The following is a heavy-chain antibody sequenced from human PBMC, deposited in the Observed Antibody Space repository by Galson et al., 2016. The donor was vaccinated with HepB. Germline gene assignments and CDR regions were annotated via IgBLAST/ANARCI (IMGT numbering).Heavy chain of an antibody. Sequence: SLRLSCAASGFIFRNYAMNWVRQAPGKGLEWVSGIYKNGGATYYADSVKGRFTISRDNSGDTLYLQMNGLRAEDTAVYYCARGSTGVYYYYGMDGWGQGTTATVSS. J-gene: IGHJ6*02. D-gene: IGHD2-2*01. CDR2: IYKNGGAT. CDR1: GFIFRNYA. V-gene: IGHV3-23*05. CDR3: ARGSTGVYYYYGMDG.